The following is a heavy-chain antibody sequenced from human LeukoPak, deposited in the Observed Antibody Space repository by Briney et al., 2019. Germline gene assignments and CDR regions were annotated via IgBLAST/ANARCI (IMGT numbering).Heavy chain of an antibody. CDR1: GGSFSGYY. CDR2: INHSGST. V-gene: IGHV4-34*01. CDR3: ARDKGDYGDYYWFDP. Sequence: SETLSLTCAVYGGSFSGYYWSWIRQPPGKGLEWIGEINHSGSTNYNPSLKSRVTISVDTSKNQFSLKLRSVTAADTAVYYCARDKGDYGDYYWFDPWGQGTLVTVSS. D-gene: IGHD4-17*01. J-gene: IGHJ5*02.